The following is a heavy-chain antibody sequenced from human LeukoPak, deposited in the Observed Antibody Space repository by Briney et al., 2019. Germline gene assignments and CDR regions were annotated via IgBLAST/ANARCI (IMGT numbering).Heavy chain of an antibody. J-gene: IGHJ4*02. Sequence: GRSLRLSCAASGFTFSDYAMNWVRQAPGKGLEWVSSITSDSNYIYYAASVKGRFTISRDNAKNSLYLQMNSLRAEDTAMYYCTRVGEKYSSDWLLFDSWGQGTLVAVSS. D-gene: IGHD6-19*01. CDR2: ITSDSNYI. V-gene: IGHV3-21*01. CDR1: GFTFSDYA. CDR3: TRVGEKYSSDWLLFDS.